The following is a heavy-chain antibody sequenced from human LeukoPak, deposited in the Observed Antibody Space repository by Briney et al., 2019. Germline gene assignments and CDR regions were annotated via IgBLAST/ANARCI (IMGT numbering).Heavy chain of an antibody. CDR3: AKAVAPGGRRFDY. D-gene: IGHD6-13*01. V-gene: IGHV3-23*01. CDR2: ISNGGGST. CDR1: GFTFSSYA. Sequence: PGGALRLSCAASGFTFSSYAMTWVRHAPRKGLEWVSSISNGGGSTYYADAVRGRFTISRDNSKNTVYLQMNSLRGEDTAVYYCAKAVAPGGRRFDYWGHGTLVSVSS. J-gene: IGHJ4*01.